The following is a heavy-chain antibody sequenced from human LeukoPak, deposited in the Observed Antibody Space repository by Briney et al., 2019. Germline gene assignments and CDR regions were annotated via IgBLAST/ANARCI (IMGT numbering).Heavy chain of an antibody. CDR3: ARGISDVDPLDAFDI. CDR2: INPNSGNT. J-gene: IGHJ3*02. D-gene: IGHD3-10*01. Sequence: AASVKVSCKASGYTFTGYYMHWVRQAPGQGLEWMGWINPNSGNTGYAQKFQGRVTMTRNTSISTAYMELSSLRSEDTAVYYCARGISDVDPLDAFDIWGQGTMVTVSS. CDR1: GYTFTGYY. V-gene: IGHV1-8*02.